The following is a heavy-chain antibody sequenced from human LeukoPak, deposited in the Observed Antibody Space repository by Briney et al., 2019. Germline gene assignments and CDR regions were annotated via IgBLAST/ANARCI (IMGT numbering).Heavy chain of an antibody. CDR2: IIPIFGTA. V-gene: IGHV1-69*13. CDR1: GGTFSSYA. D-gene: IGHD3-10*01. CDR3: ARNLGWFRRLNWFDP. J-gene: IGHJ5*02. Sequence: GASVKVSCKASGGTFSSYAISWVRQAPGQGLEWMGGIIPIFGTANYAQRFQGRVTITADESTSTAYMELSSLRSGDTAVYYCARNLGWFRRLNWFDPWGQGTLVTVSS.